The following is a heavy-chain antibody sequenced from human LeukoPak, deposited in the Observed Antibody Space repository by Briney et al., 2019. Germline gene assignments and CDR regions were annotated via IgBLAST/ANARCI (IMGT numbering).Heavy chain of an antibody. D-gene: IGHD5-12*01. CDR1: GYTFTSYG. CDR2: ISAYNGNT. Sequence: VASVEVSCKASGYTFTSYGISWVRQAPGQGLEWMGWISAYNGNTNYAQKLQDRVTMTTDTSTSTAYMEMRSLRSDDTAVYYCATEGIVATITPDFDYWGQGTLVTVSS. CDR3: ATEGIVATITPDFDY. J-gene: IGHJ4*02. V-gene: IGHV1-18*01.